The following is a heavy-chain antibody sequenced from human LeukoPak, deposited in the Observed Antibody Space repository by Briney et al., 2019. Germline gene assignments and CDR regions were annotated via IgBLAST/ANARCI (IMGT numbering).Heavy chain of an antibody. Sequence: PSETLSLTCAVYGGSFSGYYWSWIRQPPGKGLEWIGEINHSGSTNYSPSLKSRVTISVDTSKNQFSLKLSSVTAADTAVYYCARGGNYDFWSGYYVSSYNWFDPWGQGTLVTVSS. CDR1: GGSFSGYY. CDR2: INHSGST. V-gene: IGHV4-34*01. J-gene: IGHJ5*02. CDR3: ARGGNYDFWSGYYVSSYNWFDP. D-gene: IGHD3-3*01.